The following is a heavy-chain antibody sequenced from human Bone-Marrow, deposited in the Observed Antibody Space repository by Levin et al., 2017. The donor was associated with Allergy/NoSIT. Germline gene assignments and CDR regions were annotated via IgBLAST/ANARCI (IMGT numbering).Heavy chain of an antibody. CDR2: VYWDDDE. CDR3: AHREKYDYAWGSYPNWFDP. V-gene: IGHV2-5*02. D-gene: IGHD3-16*02. Sequence: SGPTLVKPTQTLTLTCTFSGFSFSTNGVGVGWIRQPPGKALEWLALVYWDDDERYSPTLKSRLTSTKDTSKKQVVRTMTKMDPVDTATYYCAHREKYDYAWGSYPNWFDPWGPGILVTVSS. CDR1: GFSFSTNGVG. J-gene: IGHJ5*02.